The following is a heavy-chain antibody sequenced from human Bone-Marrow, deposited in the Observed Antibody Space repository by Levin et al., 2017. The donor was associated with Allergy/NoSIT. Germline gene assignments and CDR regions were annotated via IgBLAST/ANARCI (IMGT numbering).Heavy chain of an antibody. Sequence: SETLSLTCAVSGYSISSDNYWGWIRQPPGEGLEWIGNIYHSGSTYYDPSLKSRVTISVDTSKNPFSLKVTSVTVADTAVYYCARTLGYCSGDSCYFYVDYWGRGTLVTVSS. CDR2: IYHSGST. D-gene: IGHD2-15*01. CDR1: GYSISSDNY. V-gene: IGHV4-38-2*01. CDR3: ARTLGYCSGDSCYFYVDY. J-gene: IGHJ4*02.